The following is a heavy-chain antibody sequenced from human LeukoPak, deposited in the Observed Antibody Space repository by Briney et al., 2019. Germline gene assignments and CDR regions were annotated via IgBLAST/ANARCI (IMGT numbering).Heavy chain of an antibody. J-gene: IGHJ4*02. D-gene: IGHD6-19*01. Sequence: SETLSLTCTVSGGSISSYYWSWIRQPPGKGLEWIGYIYYSGSTNYNPSLKSRVTISVDTSKNQFSLKLRSVTAADTAVYYCARDALPVAVAGTIFDYWGQGTLVTVSS. CDR1: GGSISSYY. CDR2: IYYSGST. V-gene: IGHV4-59*01. CDR3: ARDALPVAVAGTIFDY.